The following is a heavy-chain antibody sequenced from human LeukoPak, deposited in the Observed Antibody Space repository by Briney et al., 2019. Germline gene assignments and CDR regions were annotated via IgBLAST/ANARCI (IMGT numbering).Heavy chain of an antibody. CDR3: AKDRVVVPSLIDY. Sequence: GRSLRLSCAASGFTFSSYGMHWVRQAPGKGLEWVAVISYDGSNKYYADSVKGRFTISRDNSKNTLYLQMNSLRAEDTAVYYCAKDRVVVPSLIDYWGQGTLVTVSS. CDR1: GFTFSSYG. D-gene: IGHD2-2*01. CDR2: ISYDGSNK. V-gene: IGHV3-30*18. J-gene: IGHJ4*02.